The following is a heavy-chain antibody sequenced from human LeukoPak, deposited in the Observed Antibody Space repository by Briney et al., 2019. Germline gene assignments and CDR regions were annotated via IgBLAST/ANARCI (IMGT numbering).Heavy chain of an antibody. J-gene: IGHJ4*02. V-gene: IGHV1-18*01. D-gene: IGHD4-17*01. CDR1: GYTFSSYG. CDR2: ISAYNGDT. Sequence: ASVKLSCKSSGYTFSSYGFTWVRQAPAQGLEWMGWISAYNGDTNYAQKLQGRGTMTTDTSTSTDYMELRSLRSEDTAVYYCARGGGFDYGTSFVYWGQGTLVTVSS. CDR3: ARGGGFDYGTSFVY.